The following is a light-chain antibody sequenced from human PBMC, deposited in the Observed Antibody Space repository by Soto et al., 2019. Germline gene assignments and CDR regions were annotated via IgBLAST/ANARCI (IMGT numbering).Light chain of an antibody. V-gene: IGKV3-15*01. Sequence: AASFISTGEGVPLSRRARQTISNDLAWYQQKPGQAPRLLIYGASTRATGVPARFSGGGSGTEFTLTISSLQSEDFAFYYCQQNNKWPPVTFGGGTKVDIK. CDR3: QQNNKWPPVT. J-gene: IGKJ4*01. CDR1: QTISND. CDR2: GAS.